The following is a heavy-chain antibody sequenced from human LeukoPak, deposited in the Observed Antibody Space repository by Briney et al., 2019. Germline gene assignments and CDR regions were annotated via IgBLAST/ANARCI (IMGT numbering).Heavy chain of an antibody. D-gene: IGHD2/OR15-2a*01. J-gene: IGHJ5*02. CDR2: IYSSGRT. Sequence: SETLSLTCSVSGGSISSYYWTWIRQPPGKGLEWIGYIYSSGRTNYNPSLKSQVTMSVDTSKNQFSLKVISVTAADTAVYYCARLSAGFNSSYWFDPWGQGTLVTVSS. CDR3: ARLSAGFNSSYWFDP. CDR1: GGSISSYY. V-gene: IGHV4-4*09.